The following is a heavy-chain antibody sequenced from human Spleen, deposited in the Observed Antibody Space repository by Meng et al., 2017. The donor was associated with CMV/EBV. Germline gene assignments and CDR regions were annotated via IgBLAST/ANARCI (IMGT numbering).Heavy chain of an antibody. J-gene: IGHJ5*02. CDR3: ARQLDTTKWDNWFDP. V-gene: IGHV5-51*01. Sequence: GESLKISCTGSGYDFTKYDIGWVRQMPGKGLEWMGIIYPGDSDTTYSPSFQGQVTISADKSTSTAYLQWSSLKASDSAMYYRARQLDTTKWDNWFDPWGQGTLVTSPQ. CDR2: IYPGDSDT. CDR1: GYDFTKYD. D-gene: IGHD1-14*01.